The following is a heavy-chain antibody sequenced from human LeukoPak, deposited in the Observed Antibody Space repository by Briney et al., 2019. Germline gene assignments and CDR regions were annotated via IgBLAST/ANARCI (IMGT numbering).Heavy chain of an antibody. V-gene: IGHV3-64*01. CDR3: ARGKGVFCGGDCSALDY. Sequence: PGGSLRLSCAASGFTFSTYAMHWVRQAPGKGLEYVSAITSDGGSAYYANSVKGRFTISRDNSKNTLYLQMGSLRAEDMAVYYCARGKGVFCGGDCSALDYWGQGTLVTVSS. CDR1: GFTFSTYA. D-gene: IGHD2-21*02. CDR2: ITSDGGSA. J-gene: IGHJ4*02.